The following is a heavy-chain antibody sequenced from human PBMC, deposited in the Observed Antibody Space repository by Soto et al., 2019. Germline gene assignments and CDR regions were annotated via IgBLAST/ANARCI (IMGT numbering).Heavy chain of an antibody. CDR1: DGSINSDDW. D-gene: IGHD3-16*01. CDR3: ANWGGLKFPSVY. CDR2: IHQIGIT. Sequence: QVRLQESGPGLVEPSGTLSLTCAVSDGSINSDDWWTWVRQTPGKGLEWIGEIHQIGITNYNESLKSSVTITIDPSKNQFSLKLTSVTAADTAVYYCANWGGLKFPSVYWGPGILVSVSS. V-gene: IGHV4-4*02. J-gene: IGHJ4*02.